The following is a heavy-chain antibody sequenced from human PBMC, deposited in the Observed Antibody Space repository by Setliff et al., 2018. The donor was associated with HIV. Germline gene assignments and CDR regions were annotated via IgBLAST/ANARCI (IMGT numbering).Heavy chain of an antibody. V-gene: IGHV4-39*02. D-gene: IGHD6-6*01. Sequence: SETLSLTCTVSGGSISSNDYYWGWIRQPPGRGLEWIGNFHYSGSTYYNPSLKSRVTISVDTSKNHFSLKLSSVTAADTAVYYCARLVGGDSSSSFFFDYWGQGTLVTVSS. CDR2: FHYSGST. CDR3: ARLVGGDSSSSFFFDY. CDR1: GGSISSNDYY. J-gene: IGHJ4*02.